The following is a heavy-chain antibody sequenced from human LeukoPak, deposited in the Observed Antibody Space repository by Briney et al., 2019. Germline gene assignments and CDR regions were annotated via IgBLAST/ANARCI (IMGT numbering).Heavy chain of an antibody. J-gene: IGHJ4*02. D-gene: IGHD3-22*01. V-gene: IGHV3-23*01. CDR2: ISGSGETT. Sequence: GGSLRLSCAASGFPFSSYGMTWLRQTPAKGLEWVSAISGSGETTYYSDSVKGRFTISRDNSKNTLFLQMNSLRVEDAAMYYCAKTHGYFDQWGQRTLVAVSS. CDR1: GFPFSSYG. CDR3: AKTHGYFDQ.